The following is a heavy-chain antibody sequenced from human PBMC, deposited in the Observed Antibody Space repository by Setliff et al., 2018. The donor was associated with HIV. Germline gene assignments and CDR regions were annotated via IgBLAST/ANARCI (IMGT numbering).Heavy chain of an antibody. Sequence: SETLSLTCTVSDASISNYHWSWIRQPPGEGLEWVGSIYNSGSRYYNPSLKSRVTISVDTSKSQFSLKLNSVTAADTAVYYCARDYRTTDILSSGYMDVWGKGTTVTVSS. CDR1: DASISNYH. V-gene: IGHV4-4*08. CDR3: ARDYRTTDILSSGYMDV. J-gene: IGHJ6*03. D-gene: IGHD3-9*01. CDR2: IYNSGSR.